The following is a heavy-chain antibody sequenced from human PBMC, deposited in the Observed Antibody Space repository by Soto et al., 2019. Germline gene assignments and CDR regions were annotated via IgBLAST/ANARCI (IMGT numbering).Heavy chain of an antibody. J-gene: IGHJ4*01. D-gene: IGHD2-2*01. Sequence: QVQLVESGGGVVQPGRSLRLSCAASGFTFSSYGMHWVRQAPGKGLEWVAVIWYDGSNKYYADSVKGRFTISRDNSKNTLYLQMNSLRAEDTGVYYCASRSPALDYWGHGTLVSVSS. CDR1: GFTFSSYG. CDR2: IWYDGSNK. CDR3: ASRSPALDY. V-gene: IGHV3-33*01.